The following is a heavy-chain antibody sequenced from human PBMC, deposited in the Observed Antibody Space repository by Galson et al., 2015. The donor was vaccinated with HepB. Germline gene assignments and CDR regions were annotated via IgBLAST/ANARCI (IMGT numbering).Heavy chain of an antibody. CDR2: TYYRSKWFN. CDR3: ARGRPTYFAMDV. D-gene: IGHD1-1*01. CDR1: GDSVSSNNVA. J-gene: IGHJ6*02. Sequence: CAISGDSVSSNNVAWHWIRQTPSRGLEWLGRTYYRSKWFNEYAVSVKSRITINPDTSKNQFSLQLNSVTPEDTAVYYCARGRPTYFAMDVWGQGTTVTVSS. V-gene: IGHV6-1*01.